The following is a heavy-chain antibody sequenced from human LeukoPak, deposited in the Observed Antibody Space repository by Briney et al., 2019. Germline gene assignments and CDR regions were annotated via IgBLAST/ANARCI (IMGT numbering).Heavy chain of an antibody. Sequence: GGSLRLSCAASGFSVSSTYMSWVRQAPGKGLEWVSAISGSGGSTYYADSVKGRFTISRDNSKNTLYLQMNSLRAEDTAVYYCAKEFPIGTWFDPWGQGTLVTVSS. CDR1: GFSVSSTY. CDR2: ISGSGGST. J-gene: IGHJ5*02. V-gene: IGHV3-23*01. CDR3: AKEFPIGTWFDP. D-gene: IGHD1-14*01.